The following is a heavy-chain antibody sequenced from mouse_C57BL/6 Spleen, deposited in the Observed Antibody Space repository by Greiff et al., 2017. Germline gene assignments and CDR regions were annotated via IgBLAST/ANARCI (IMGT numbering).Heavy chain of an antibody. J-gene: IGHJ3*01. V-gene: IGHV2-5*01. Sequence: VQLVESGPGLVQPSQSLSITCTVSGCSLTSYGVHWVRQSPGKGLEWLGGIWRGGSTDYNAAFMSRLSITKDNSKSQVFFKMNSLQADDTAIYYCASYDYDGAWFAYWGQGTLVTVSA. CDR2: IWRGGST. CDR3: ASYDYDGAWFAY. D-gene: IGHD2-4*01. CDR1: GCSLTSYG.